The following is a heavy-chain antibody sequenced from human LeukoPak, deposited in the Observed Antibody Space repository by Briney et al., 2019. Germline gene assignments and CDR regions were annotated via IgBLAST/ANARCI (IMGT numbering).Heavy chain of an antibody. CDR2: INDNSGTI. CDR3: ARGREPTLTTFYY. V-gene: IGHV3-48*01. Sequence: GGSLRLSCAASGFNFRAFSMTWVRQAPGKGLEWVSYINDNSGTIYYADSVKGRFTISIDNANNSLYLQMDSMRAEDTAVYYCARGREPTLTTFYYWGPGILVTVSS. J-gene: IGHJ4*02. CDR1: GFNFRAFS. D-gene: IGHD3-3*01.